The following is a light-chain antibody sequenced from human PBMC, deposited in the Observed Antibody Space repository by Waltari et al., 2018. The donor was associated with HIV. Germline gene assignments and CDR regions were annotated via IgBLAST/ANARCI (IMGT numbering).Light chain of an antibody. J-gene: IGLJ2*01. V-gene: IGLV1-47*01. CDR2: RNN. CDR3: AAWDDSRRGV. Sequence: QSVLTQPPSASGTPGQRVTISCSGSGSNIGSNYVYWYQHPPGTAPKLLIYRNNQRPSGVPDRFSGSKSGTSASLAISGLRSEDEADYYCAAWDDSRRGVFGGGTKLTVL. CDR1: GSNIGSNY.